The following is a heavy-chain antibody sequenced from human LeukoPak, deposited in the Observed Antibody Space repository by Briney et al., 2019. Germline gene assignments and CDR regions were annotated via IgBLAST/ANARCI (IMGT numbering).Heavy chain of an antibody. Sequence: SETLSLTCTVSGDSISSYYWSWIRQPAGEGLEWIGRIYTSGSTNYNTFLKSRVTMSIDTSKNQFSLKLSSVTAADTAVYYCARDLYDILTGVDWYFDLWGRGALVTVSS. D-gene: IGHD3-9*01. CDR2: IYTSGST. CDR1: GDSISSYY. J-gene: IGHJ2*01. CDR3: ARDLYDILTGVDWYFDL. V-gene: IGHV4-4*07.